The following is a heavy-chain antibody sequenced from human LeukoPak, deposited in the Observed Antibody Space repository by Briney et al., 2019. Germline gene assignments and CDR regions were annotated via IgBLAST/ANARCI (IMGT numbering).Heavy chain of an antibody. CDR2: IYYSGNT. CDR3: ARHSYYGSGTYYRTGYFDL. D-gene: IGHD3-10*01. J-gene: IGHJ2*01. CDR1: GGSITSYY. V-gene: IGHV4-59*08. Sequence: SETLSLTCTVSGGSITSYYWTWIRQPPGKGLEWIGYIYYSGNTNYNPSLTSRVTMSVDTSKNQFSLKLSSVTAADTTVYYCARHSYYGSGTYYRTGYFDLWGRGTLVTVSS.